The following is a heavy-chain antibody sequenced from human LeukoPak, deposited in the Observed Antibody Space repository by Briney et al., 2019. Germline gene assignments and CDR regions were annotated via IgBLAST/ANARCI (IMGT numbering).Heavy chain of an antibody. CDR1: GYTLTELS. D-gene: IGHD4-23*01. CDR3: ATTPPVADYYYYMDV. V-gene: IGHV1-24*01. Sequence: GASVKVSCEVSGYTLTELSMHWVRQAPGKGLEWMGGFDPEDGETIYAQKFQGRVTMTEDTSTDTAYMELSSLRSEDTAVYYCATTPPVADYYYYMDVWGKGTTVTVSS. CDR2: FDPEDGET. J-gene: IGHJ6*03.